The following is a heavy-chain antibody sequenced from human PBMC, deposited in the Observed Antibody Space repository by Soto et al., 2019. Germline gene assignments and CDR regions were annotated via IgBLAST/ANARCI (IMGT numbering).Heavy chain of an antibody. J-gene: IGHJ4*02. V-gene: IGHV6-1*01. CDR1: GDSVSSNSAA. D-gene: IGHD3-22*01. CDR3: ARSAGGHYYDSSGYYID. CDR2: TYYRSKWYN. Sequence: PSQTLSLTCAISGDSVSSNSAAWNWIRQSPSRGLEWLGRTYYRSKWYNDYAVTVKSRITINPDTSKNQFSLQLNSVTPEDTAVYCCARSAGGHYYDSSGYYIDWGQGTLVTVSS.